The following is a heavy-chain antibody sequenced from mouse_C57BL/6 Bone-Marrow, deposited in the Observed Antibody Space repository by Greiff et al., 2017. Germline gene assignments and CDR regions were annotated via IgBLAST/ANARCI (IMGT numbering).Heavy chain of an antibody. CDR2: IHPRDGST. CDR3: ARSVIYFLDY. V-gene: IGHV1-85*01. Sequence: VQLQQSGPELVKPGASVKLSCKASGYTFTSYDINWVKQRPGQGLEWIGWIHPRDGSTKYNEKFKGKATLTVDTSSSTAYMELHSLTSADSAVYFCARSVIYFLDYWGQGTTLTVSS. J-gene: IGHJ2*01. CDR1: GYTFTSYD. D-gene: IGHD2-1*01.